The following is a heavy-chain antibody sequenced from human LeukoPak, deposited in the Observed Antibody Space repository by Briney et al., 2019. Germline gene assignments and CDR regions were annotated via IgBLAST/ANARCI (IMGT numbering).Heavy chain of an antibody. J-gene: IGHJ4*02. D-gene: IGHD4-23*01. Sequence: SVKVSCKASGGTFSSYAISWVRQAPGQGLEWMGGIIPIFGTANYAQKFQGRVTITADESTSTAYMELSSLRSEDTAVYYCARVPAIYGGPYFDYWGQGTLVTASS. CDR2: IIPIFGTA. V-gene: IGHV1-69*13. CDR3: ARVPAIYGGPYFDY. CDR1: GGTFSSYA.